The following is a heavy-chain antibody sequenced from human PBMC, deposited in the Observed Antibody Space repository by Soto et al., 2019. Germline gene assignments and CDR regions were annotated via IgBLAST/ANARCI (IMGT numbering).Heavy chain of an antibody. CDR1: GGSFSGYY. Sequence: QVQLQQWGAGLLKPSETLSLTCAVYGGSFSGYYWSWIRQPPGKGLEWIGEINHSGSTNYNPSLKSRVTISVDTSKNQFSLKLSSVTAADTAVYYCARTIAVAGRGYYFDYWGQGTLVTVSS. CDR3: ARTIAVAGRGYYFDY. CDR2: INHSGST. J-gene: IGHJ4*02. V-gene: IGHV4-34*01. D-gene: IGHD6-19*01.